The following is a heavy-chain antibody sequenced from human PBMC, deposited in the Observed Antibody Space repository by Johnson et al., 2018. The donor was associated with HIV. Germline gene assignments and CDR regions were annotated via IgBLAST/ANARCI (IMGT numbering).Heavy chain of an antibody. D-gene: IGHD3-22*01. CDR1: GFTFSSYA. CDR3: AKDRAIVVAYDAFDI. V-gene: IGHV3-30*04. J-gene: IGHJ3*02. Sequence: QVQLVESGGGVVQPGRSLRLSCAASGFTFSSYAMHWVRQAPGKGLEWVAIISYDGSNKYYADSLKGRFTISRDNSKNTLYLQMNSLRPEDTAVYYCAKDRAIVVAYDAFDIWGQGTMVTVSS. CDR2: ISYDGSNK.